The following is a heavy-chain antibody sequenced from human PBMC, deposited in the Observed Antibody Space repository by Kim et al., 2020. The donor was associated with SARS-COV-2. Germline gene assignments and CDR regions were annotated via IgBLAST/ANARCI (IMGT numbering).Heavy chain of an antibody. J-gene: IGHJ4*01. CDR1: GCSISSYY. CDR2: IYYSGST. D-gene: IGHD6-19*01. V-gene: IGHV4-59*13. CDR3: SGDREGYCSGWCHDY. Sequence: SETLSLTCTVSGCSISSYYWSWIRQPPGKGLEWIGYIYYSGSTNYNPSLKSRVTISVDTSKNQFSLKLSSVTAADTAVYYCSGDREGYCSGWCHDYWG.